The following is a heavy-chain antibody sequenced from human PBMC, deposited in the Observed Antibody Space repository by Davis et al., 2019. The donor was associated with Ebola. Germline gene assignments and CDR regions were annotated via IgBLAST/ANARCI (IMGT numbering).Heavy chain of an antibody. Sequence: PSETLSLTCTVSGGSISSYYWSWIRQPPGKGLEWIGYIYYSGSTNYNPSHKSRVTISVDTSKNQFSLKLSSVTAADTAVYYCARGRINDFWSGYYAYWFDPWGQGTLVTVSS. V-gene: IGHV4-59*01. D-gene: IGHD3-3*01. CDR2: IYYSGST. CDR1: GGSISSYY. J-gene: IGHJ5*02. CDR3: ARGRINDFWSGYYAYWFDP.